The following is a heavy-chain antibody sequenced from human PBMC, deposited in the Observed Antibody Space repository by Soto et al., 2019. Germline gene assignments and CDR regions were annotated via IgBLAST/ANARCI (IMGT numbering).Heavy chain of an antibody. CDR1: ACTFTIYG. D-gene: IGHD4-17*01. Sequence: ASVKVACKASACTFTIYGISWVLQAPGQGLEWMGWISAYNDNTNYAQKLQGRVTMTTDTSTSTAYMELRSLRSDDTAVYYCAEDLDRYSCYNLPGDFGDYGVGYYYYCCMDVWGQGTTVTVSS. V-gene: IGHV1-18*01. J-gene: IGHJ6*02. CDR3: AEDLDRYSCYNLPGDFGDYGVGYYYYCCMDV. CDR2: ISAYNDNT.